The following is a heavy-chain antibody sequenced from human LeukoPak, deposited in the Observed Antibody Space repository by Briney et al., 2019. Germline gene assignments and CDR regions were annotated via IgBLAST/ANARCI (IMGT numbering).Heavy chain of an antibody. Sequence: GGSLRLSCAVSGFTFSSYWMHWIRQVPGKGLEWVSYISSGSSYTNYADSVKGRFTISRDNAKNSLYLQMNSLRAEDTAVYYCARRTGYSSSWYFDYWGQGTLVTVSS. J-gene: IGHJ4*02. V-gene: IGHV3-11*06. CDR3: ARRTGYSSSWYFDY. CDR2: ISSGSSYT. D-gene: IGHD6-13*01. CDR1: GFTFSSYW.